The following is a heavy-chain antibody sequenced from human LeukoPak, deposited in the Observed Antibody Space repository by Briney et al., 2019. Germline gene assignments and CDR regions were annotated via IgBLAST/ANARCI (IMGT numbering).Heavy chain of an antibody. CDR3: ASGSYYFDY. J-gene: IGHJ4*02. V-gene: IGHV4-59*08. CDR1: GGSIRSYY. D-gene: IGHD1-26*01. CDR2: IYYSGST. Sequence: SETLSLTCTVSGGSIRSYYWSWIRQPPGKGLEWIGYIYYSGSTRYNPSLKSRATISVDTSKNQFSLKLNSVTAADTAVYYCASGSYYFDYWGQGTLVTVSS.